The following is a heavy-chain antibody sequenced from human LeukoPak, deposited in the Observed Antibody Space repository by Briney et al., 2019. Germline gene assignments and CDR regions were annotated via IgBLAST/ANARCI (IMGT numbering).Heavy chain of an antibody. D-gene: IGHD3-22*01. Sequence: GGSLRLSCAASGISFGSYWVTWVRQAPGKGLEWVANIGQDGTETVYVGSVKGRITISRANARKLLFLQMNSLRADDTAVYYCAIPSSYDGSRYYHAYWGQGTLVSVSS. CDR1: GISFGSYW. CDR3: AIPSSYDGSRYYHAY. V-gene: IGHV3-7*01. CDR2: IGQDGTET. J-gene: IGHJ4*02.